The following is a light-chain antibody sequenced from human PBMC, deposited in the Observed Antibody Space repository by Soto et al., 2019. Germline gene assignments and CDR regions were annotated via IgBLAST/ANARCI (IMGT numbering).Light chain of an antibody. CDR2: GVS. CDR3: QGYGYSPMYT. V-gene: IGKV3-20*01. Sequence: EIVLTQSPGTLSLSPGEGATLSCRASQSVSNNYLAWYQQKPGQAPRLLIYGVSNRATGIPDRFSGSVSGTDFTLTISRLEPEDFAVYYCQGYGYSPMYTFGQGTKLEIK. CDR1: QSVSNNY. J-gene: IGKJ2*01.